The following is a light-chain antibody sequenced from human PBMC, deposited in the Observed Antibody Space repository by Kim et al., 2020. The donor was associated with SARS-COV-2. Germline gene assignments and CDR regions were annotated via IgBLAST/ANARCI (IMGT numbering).Light chain of an antibody. CDR1: ERVTSN. J-gene: IGKJ2*03. V-gene: IGKV3D-15*01. CDR2: GTS. Sequence: SLSPGERATPPCMASERVTSNLAWYQQNPGQPPRLLIYGTSIRDTDIPARVSGSGSGTQFTLTINSLQPEDSAFYYCEQYAKWPYSFGQGTKLEI. CDR3: EQYAKWPYS.